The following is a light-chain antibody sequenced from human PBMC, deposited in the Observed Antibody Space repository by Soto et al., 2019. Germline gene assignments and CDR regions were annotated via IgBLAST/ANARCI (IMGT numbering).Light chain of an antibody. J-gene: IGLJ2*01. V-gene: IGLV2-8*01. CDR3: SSYAGIMNLI. Sequence: QSVLTQPPSASGSPGQSVTISCTGSSSDVGGHNHVSWYQQHPGKAPKLMIYEVSKRPSGVPDRFSGSKSVDTASLTVSGLQAEDEADYYCSSYAGIMNLIFGRGTKLTVL. CDR1: SSDVGGHNH. CDR2: EVS.